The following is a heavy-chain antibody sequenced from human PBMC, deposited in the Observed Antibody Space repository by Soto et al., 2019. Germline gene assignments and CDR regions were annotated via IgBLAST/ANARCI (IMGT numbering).Heavy chain of an antibody. D-gene: IGHD3-22*01. CDR2: IIPIFGTA. J-gene: IGHJ4*02. Sequence: SVKVSCKASGYTFTSYAMHWVRQAPGQRLEWMGGIIPIFGTANYAQKFQGRVTITADESTSTTYMELNSLRADDTAVYYCAKSTRIKFYDSSGLAPGYWGQGTLVTVSS. V-gene: IGHV1-69*13. CDR3: AKSTRIKFYDSSGLAPGY. CDR1: GYTFTSYA.